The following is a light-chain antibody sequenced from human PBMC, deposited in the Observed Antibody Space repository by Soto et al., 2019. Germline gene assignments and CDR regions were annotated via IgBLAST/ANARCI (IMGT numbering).Light chain of an antibody. CDR3: QQRNNWPPFT. CDR1: QSVGNF. Sequence: ESVLTQSPATLSLSPGERATLSCRASQSVGNFLAWYQQKPGQAPRLLIYDASSRATGIPARFSGSGSGTDFTLTISSLEPEDFAVYYCQQRNNWPPFTFGQGTKVEI. CDR2: DAS. V-gene: IGKV3-11*01. J-gene: IGKJ2*01.